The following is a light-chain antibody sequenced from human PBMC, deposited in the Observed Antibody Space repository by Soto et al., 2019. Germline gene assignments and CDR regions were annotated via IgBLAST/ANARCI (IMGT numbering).Light chain of an antibody. J-gene: IGKJ5*01. Sequence: EVLITQSPDTLYVSPGERSTLSCRASQSVSDNLAWYQQKPGQCPRLLVYRAYTRTLGIPARFSGSESGTEFTLTISSLQSEDFAVYYCQQYNTWPITFGQGTRLEIK. CDR1: QSVSDN. CDR3: QQYNTWPIT. CDR2: RAY. V-gene: IGKV3-15*01.